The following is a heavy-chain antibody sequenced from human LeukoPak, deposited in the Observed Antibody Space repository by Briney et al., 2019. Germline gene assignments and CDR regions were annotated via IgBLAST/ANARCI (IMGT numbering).Heavy chain of an antibody. CDR1: GYTFTSYG. CDR2: ISAYNGNT. D-gene: IGHD3-3*01. V-gene: IGHV1-18*01. CDR3: ARGEATYYGFWSGYYKTEYFQH. Sequence: ASVKVSCKASGYTFTSYGISWVRQAPGQGLEWMGWISAYNGNTNYAQKLQGRVTMTTDTSTSTAYMELRSLRSDDTAVYYCARGEATYYGFWSGYYKTEYFQHWGQGTLVTVSS. J-gene: IGHJ1*01.